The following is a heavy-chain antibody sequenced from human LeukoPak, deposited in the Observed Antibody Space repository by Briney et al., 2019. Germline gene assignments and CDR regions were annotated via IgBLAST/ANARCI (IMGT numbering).Heavy chain of an antibody. CDR3: AREHYDFYGMDV. Sequence: SETLSLTCTVSGGSISSYYWSWIRQPPGKGLEWIGYIYYSGSANYNPSLKSRVTISVGTSKNQFSLKLNSVTAADTAVYYCAREHYDFYGMDVWGQGTTVTVSS. J-gene: IGHJ6*02. CDR1: GGSISSYY. V-gene: IGHV4-59*01. D-gene: IGHD3-3*01. CDR2: IYYSGSA.